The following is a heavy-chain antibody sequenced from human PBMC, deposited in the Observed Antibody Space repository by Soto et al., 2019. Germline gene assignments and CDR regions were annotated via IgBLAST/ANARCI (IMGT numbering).Heavy chain of an antibody. CDR2: INPSGST. J-gene: IGHJ4*02. D-gene: IGHD6-13*01. CDR1: GESLSGNY. V-gene: IGHV4-34*01. CDR3: ARSFGVAAAGPFDY. Sequence: PSETLSLTCGVYGESLSGNYWSWIRQPPGEGLEWIGEINPSGSTNYSPSLKSRATISADTSKNQFSLKLSSVTAADTAVYYCARSFGVAAAGPFDYWGQGTLVTVSS.